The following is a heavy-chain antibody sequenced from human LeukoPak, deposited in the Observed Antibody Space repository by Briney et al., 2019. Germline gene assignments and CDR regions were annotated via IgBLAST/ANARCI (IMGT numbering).Heavy chain of an antibody. Sequence: SQTLSLTCTVSGGSISSGNYYWSWIRQPPGKGLEWIGYIYYSGSTYYNPSLKSRVTISVDTSKNQFSLKLSSVTAADTAVYYRARERAAAGELYFDYWGQGTLVTVSS. CDR2: IYYSGST. V-gene: IGHV4-30-4*01. CDR3: ARERAAAGELYFDY. CDR1: GGSISSGNYY. D-gene: IGHD6-13*01. J-gene: IGHJ4*02.